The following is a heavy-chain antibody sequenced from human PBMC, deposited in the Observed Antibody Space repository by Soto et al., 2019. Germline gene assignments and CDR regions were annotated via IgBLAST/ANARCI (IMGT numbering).Heavy chain of an antibody. CDR3: ARHSDTAMVSLDY. V-gene: IGHV4-39*01. Sequence: SETLSLTCTVSGGSISSSSYYWGWIRQPPGKGLEWIGSIYYSGSTYYNPSLKSRVTISVDTSKNQFSLKLSSVTAADTAVYYCARHSDTAMVSLDYWGQGTLVTV. CDR2: IYYSGST. J-gene: IGHJ4*02. D-gene: IGHD5-18*01. CDR1: GGSISSSSYY.